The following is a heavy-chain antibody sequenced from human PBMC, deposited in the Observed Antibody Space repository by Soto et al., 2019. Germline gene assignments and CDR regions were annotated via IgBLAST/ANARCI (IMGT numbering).Heavy chain of an antibody. CDR2: IKQDGGEK. V-gene: IGHV3-7*03. J-gene: IGHJ6*02. D-gene: IGHD3-22*01. CDR3: ARDGTYYYDSSGYLPYYYYYGMDV. Sequence: PGGSLRLSCAASGFTFSTFWMNWVRQVPGKGLEWVANIKQDGGEKRYVDSVKGRFTISRDNAKNSLYLQMNSLRVEDTAVYYCARDGTYYYDSSGYLPYYYYYGMDVWGQGTTVTVSS. CDR1: GFTFSTFW.